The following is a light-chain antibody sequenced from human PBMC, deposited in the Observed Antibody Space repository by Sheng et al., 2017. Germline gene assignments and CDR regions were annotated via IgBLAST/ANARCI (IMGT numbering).Light chain of an antibody. CDR3: QTWGTGIQV. CDR1: SRHNTYA. V-gene: IGLV4-69*01. J-gene: IGLJ2*01. CDR2: LNNDGSH. Sequence: QVVLTQSPSASASLGASVKLTCTLSSRHNTYAIAWHQQQPEKGPRYLMKLNNDGSHTKGDGIPDRFSGSSSGAXRYLTISSLQSEDEADYYCQTWGTGIQVFGGGTKLTVL.